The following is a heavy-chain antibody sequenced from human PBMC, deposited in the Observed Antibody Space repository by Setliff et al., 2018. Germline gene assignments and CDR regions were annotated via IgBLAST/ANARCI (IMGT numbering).Heavy chain of an antibody. Sequence: GGSLRLSCAASGFTFNNFAMHWVRQAPGKGLEWVSFISSDSRTTYYADSVKGRFTISRDNAKNTLDLQMNSLRAEDSAMYYCTRGTFSDFWSGDYYDYWGQGTLVTVSS. CDR1: GFTFNNFA. D-gene: IGHD3-3*01. CDR2: ISSDSRTT. V-gene: IGHV3-48*01. CDR3: TRGTFSDFWSGDYYDY. J-gene: IGHJ4*02.